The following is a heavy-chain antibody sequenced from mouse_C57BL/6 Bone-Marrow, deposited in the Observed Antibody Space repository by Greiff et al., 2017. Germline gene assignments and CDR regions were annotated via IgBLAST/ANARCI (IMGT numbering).Heavy chain of an antibody. CDR3: ARDAGDGYYGYAMDY. CDR1: GFTFSDFY. J-gene: IGHJ4*01. Sequence: EVKVEESGGGLVQSGRSLRLSCATSGFTFSDFYMEWVRQAPGKGLEWIAASRNKANDYTTEYSASVKGRFIVSRDTSQSILYLQMNALRAEDTAIYYCARDAGDGYYGYAMDYWGQGTSVTVSS. CDR2: SRNKANDYTT. V-gene: IGHV7-1*01. D-gene: IGHD2-3*01.